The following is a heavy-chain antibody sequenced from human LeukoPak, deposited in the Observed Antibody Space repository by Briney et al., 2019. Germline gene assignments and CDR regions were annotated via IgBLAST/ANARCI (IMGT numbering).Heavy chain of an antibody. V-gene: IGHV4-59*01. Sequence: SETLSLTCIVSGGSISNYYWSWIRQPSGKGLEWLGYIYNSGSTNYNPSVKSRVTISVDTSKRQFSLKLSSVTAADTAVYYCARDRIAVAATGYWGQGTLVTVSS. CDR3: ARDRIAVAATGY. D-gene: IGHD6-19*01. CDR1: GGSISNYY. J-gene: IGHJ4*02. CDR2: IYNSGST.